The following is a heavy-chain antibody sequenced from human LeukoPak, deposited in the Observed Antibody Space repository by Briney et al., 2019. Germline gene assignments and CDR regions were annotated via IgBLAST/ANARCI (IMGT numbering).Heavy chain of an antibody. CDR1: GFTFSSFA. J-gene: IGHJ4*01. V-gene: IGHV3-23*01. D-gene: IGHD6-19*01. Sequence: GGSLRLSCAASGFTFSSFAMSWVRQAPGKGLEWVSSMSGSGGSTYYADSVKGRFTISRDNSRNTLYLQMNSLRADDTAVYYCAKDHGVAVAGMFYWGQEPWSPSPQ. CDR2: MSGSGGST. CDR3: AKDHGVAVAGMFY.